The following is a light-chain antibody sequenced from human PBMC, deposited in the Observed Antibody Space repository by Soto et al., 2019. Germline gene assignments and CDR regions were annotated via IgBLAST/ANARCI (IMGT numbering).Light chain of an antibody. CDR2: GAS. CDR3: KQYVRSPIT. Sequence: IVLTQSPGTLSWSPGERATLSCRASQSVSSNLAWYHQKPGQAPRLLISGASSRATGIPDRFSGSGAGTGFTITMSRLEHEVFALYYHKQYVRSPITLGLVRRLEI. V-gene: IGKV3-20*01. CDR1: QSVSSN. J-gene: IGKJ5*01.